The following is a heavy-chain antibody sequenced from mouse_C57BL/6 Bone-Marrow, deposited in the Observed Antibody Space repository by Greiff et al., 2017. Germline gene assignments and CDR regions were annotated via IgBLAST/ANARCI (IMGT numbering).Heavy chain of an antibody. CDR3: ARRITTDWYFDV. J-gene: IGHJ1*03. D-gene: IGHD1-1*01. Sequence: EVQLVESGGDLVKPGGSLKLSCAASGFTFSSYGMSWVRQTPDKRLEWVATISSGGSYTYYPDSVKGRFTISRDNAKNTLYLQMSSLKSEDTAMYCCARRITTDWYFDVWGTGTTVTFSA. V-gene: IGHV5-6*01. CDR1: GFTFSSYG. CDR2: ISSGGSYT.